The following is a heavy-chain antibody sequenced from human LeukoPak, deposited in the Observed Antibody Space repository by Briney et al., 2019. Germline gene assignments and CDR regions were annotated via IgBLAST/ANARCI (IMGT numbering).Heavy chain of an antibody. J-gene: IGHJ4*02. Sequence: GGSLRLSCAASGFTLRSYAMNWVRQAPGKGLEWVLTTSGSGGITDYADSVKGRFTVSRDNSKNTLFMQINSLRAEDTAVYYCASNSGSYGGYWGQGTLVTVSS. D-gene: IGHD1-26*01. CDR1: GFTLRSYA. V-gene: IGHV3-23*01. CDR3: ASNSGSYGGY. CDR2: TSGSGGIT.